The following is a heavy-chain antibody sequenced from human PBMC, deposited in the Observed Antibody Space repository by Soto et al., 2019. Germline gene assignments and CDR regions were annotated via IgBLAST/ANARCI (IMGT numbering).Heavy chain of an antibody. CDR2: INHSGST. Sequence: SETLSLTCAVYGGSFSGYYWSWIRQPPGKGLEWIGEINHSGSTNYNPSLKSRVTISVDTSKNQFSLKLSSVTAADTAVYYCARWPTVTNDYWGQGTLVTVSS. V-gene: IGHV4-34*01. D-gene: IGHD4-17*01. CDR3: ARWPTVTNDY. J-gene: IGHJ4*02. CDR1: GGSFSGYY.